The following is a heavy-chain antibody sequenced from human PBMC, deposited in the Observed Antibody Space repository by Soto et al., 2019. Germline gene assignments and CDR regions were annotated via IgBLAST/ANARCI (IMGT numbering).Heavy chain of an antibody. Sequence: QVQLQESGPGLVKPSQTLSLTCTVSGGSISSGDYYWSWIRQPPGKGLEWIGYIYYSGSTYYNPSIKSRVTRSVDTSKIQFSLKLSSVTAADTAVYYCARDWGYSSSLGFGNWFDPWGQGTLVTVSS. V-gene: IGHV4-30-4*01. D-gene: IGHD6-6*01. CDR3: ARDWGYSSSLGFGNWFDP. J-gene: IGHJ5*02. CDR1: GGSISSGDYY. CDR2: IYYSGST.